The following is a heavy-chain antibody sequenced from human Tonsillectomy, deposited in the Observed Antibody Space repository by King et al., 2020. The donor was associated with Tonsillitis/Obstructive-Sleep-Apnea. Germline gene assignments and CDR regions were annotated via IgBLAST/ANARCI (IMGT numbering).Heavy chain of an antibody. D-gene: IGHD3-3*01. V-gene: IGHV3-66*01. J-gene: IGHJ5*02. CDR3: ARDPLSITTFGAGWLDP. CDR2: IYSGGST. Sequence: VQLVESGGGLVQPGGSLRLSCAASGFTVSSNYMSWVRQAPGKGLEGGSIIYSGGSTYYADPVKGRFTLSRDNSKNTLYLQMNSLEAGDTAVYYWARDPLSITTFGAGWLDPWGQGTLVTVSS. CDR1: GFTVSSNY.